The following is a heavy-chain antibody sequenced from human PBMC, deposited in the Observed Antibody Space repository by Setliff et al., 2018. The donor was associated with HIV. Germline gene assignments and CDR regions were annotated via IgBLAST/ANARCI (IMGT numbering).Heavy chain of an antibody. CDR1: GGSFSVYY. J-gene: IGHJ1*01. CDR2: INHSGST. V-gene: IGHV4-34*01. CDR3: ARVGGYSRSPKCCQH. Sequence: PSETLSLTCAVYGGSFSVYYWSWIRQPPGKGLEWIGEINHSGSTNYNPSLKSRVTISVDTSKNQFSLKLSSLTAADTAVYYCARVGGYSRSPKCCQHWGQGTLVTVSS. D-gene: IGHD6-13*01.